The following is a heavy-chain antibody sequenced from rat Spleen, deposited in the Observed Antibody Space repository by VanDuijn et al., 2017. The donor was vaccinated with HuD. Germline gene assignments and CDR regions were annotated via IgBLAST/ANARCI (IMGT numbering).Heavy chain of an antibody. Sequence: EVQLMESGGGLVQPGRSLKLSCAASGFTFSDFYMAWVRQAPKKGLEWVASIKFEDFTPYYGDSVMGRFTISRDDGESTLYLQMNSLRSEDTATYYCVRLYNNHGYWYFDFWGPGTMVTVSS. CDR2: IKFEDFTP. CDR3: VRLYNNHGYWYFDF. D-gene: IGHD1-5*01. V-gene: IGHV5-22*01. CDR1: GFTFSDFY. J-gene: IGHJ1*01.